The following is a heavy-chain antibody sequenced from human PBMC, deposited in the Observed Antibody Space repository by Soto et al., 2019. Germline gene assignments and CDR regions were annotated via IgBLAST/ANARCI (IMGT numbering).Heavy chain of an antibody. Sequence: QVQLVQSGAEFKKPGSSVKVSCKASGGTFSSYTISGVRQAPGQGLEWMGRISPILGIANYAQKFQGRVTINADKYKRTAYMELSSLRSEDTAVYYCARDGGSSGLGYWGQGTLVTVSS. D-gene: IGHD6-6*01. CDR3: ARDGGSSGLGY. V-gene: IGHV1-69*08. CDR2: ISPILGIA. J-gene: IGHJ4*02. CDR1: GGTFSSYT.